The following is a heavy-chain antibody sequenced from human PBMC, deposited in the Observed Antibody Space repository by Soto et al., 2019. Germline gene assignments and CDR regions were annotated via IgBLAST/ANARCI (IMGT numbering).Heavy chain of an antibody. J-gene: IGHJ4*02. V-gene: IGHV3-30*18. Sequence: PGGSLRLSCAASGFTFSNFGMHWVRQAPGKGLEWAAIVSYDGSEKYYADSVKGRFTISRDNSKNTLYLQVNSLTTEDTAVYYCAKNYYDTSGYHNTFDSWGQGTLVTVSS. CDR1: GFTFSNFG. D-gene: IGHD3-22*01. CDR2: VSYDGSEK. CDR3: AKNYYDTSGYHNTFDS.